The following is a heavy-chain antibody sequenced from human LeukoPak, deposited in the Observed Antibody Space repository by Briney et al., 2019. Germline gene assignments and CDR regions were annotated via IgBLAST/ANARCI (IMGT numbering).Heavy chain of an antibody. CDR3: ARESQWKLLNPHYYYYGMDV. CDR2: IIPIFGTA. CDR1: GGTFSSYA. Sequence: ASVKVSCKASGGTFSSYAISWVRQAPGQGLEWMGGIIPIFGTANYAQKFQGRVTITADESTSTAYMELSSLRSEDTAVYYCARESQWKLLNPHYYYYGMDVWGQGTTVTVSS. D-gene: IGHD1-26*01. J-gene: IGHJ6*02. V-gene: IGHV1-69*13.